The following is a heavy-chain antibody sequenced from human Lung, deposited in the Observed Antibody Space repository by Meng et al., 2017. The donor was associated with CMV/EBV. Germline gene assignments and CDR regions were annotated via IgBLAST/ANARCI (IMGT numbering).Heavy chain of an antibody. J-gene: IGHJ5*02. V-gene: IGHV7-4-1*02. Sequence: VQLVQSGSELKKPGASVTVSCKASGYTFSTYTINSVRQAHGRGLEWMGWISTNTGTPTYTQGFTGRFVFSLDTSVSTAYLQISSLKAEDTAVYYCARGGNFDPWGQGTLVTVSS. CDR1: GYTFSTYT. CDR2: ISTNTGTP. D-gene: IGHD2/OR15-2a*01. CDR3: ARGGNFDP.